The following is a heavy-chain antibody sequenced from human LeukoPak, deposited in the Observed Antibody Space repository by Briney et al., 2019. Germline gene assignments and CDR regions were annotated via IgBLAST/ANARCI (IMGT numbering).Heavy chain of an antibody. Sequence: SETLSLTCAVSGGSISSSSYYWGWIRQPPGKGLEWIGSIYYSGSTYYNPSLKSRVTISVDTSKNQFSLKLSSVTAADTAVYYCARDSPESSRPYYYYMDVWGKGTTVTVSS. CDR2: IYYSGST. CDR3: ARDSPESSRPYYYYMDV. J-gene: IGHJ6*03. CDR1: GGSISSSSYY. V-gene: IGHV4-39*07. D-gene: IGHD2-2*01.